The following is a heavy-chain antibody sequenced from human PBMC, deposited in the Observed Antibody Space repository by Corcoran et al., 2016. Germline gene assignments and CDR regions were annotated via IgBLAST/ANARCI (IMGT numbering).Heavy chain of an antibody. Sequence: EVQLVESGGGLVKPGGSLRLSCAASGFTFSNAWMSWVRQAPGKGLEWVGRIKSKTDGGTTDYAAHVKGRFTIARDDSKNTLYLQRNSLTTEDTAVYYCTTDLGSSIFDYWGQGTRVTVSS. J-gene: IGHJ4*02. CDR2: IKSKTDGGTT. CDR1: GFTFSNAW. V-gene: IGHV3-15*01. CDR3: TTDLGSSIFDY.